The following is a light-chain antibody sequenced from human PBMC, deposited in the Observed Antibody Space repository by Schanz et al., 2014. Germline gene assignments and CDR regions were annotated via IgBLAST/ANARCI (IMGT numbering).Light chain of an antibody. J-gene: IGKJ1*01. V-gene: IGKV3-20*01. Sequence: EIVLTQSPGTLSLSPGERATLSCRASQSVSSSFLAWYQQKPGQAPRLLIYGASNRATGIPDRFSGSGSGTDFTLTISSLQSEDFAVYYCQQYNIWPPVTFGQGTKVDIK. CDR2: GAS. CDR1: QSVSSSF. CDR3: QQYNIWPPVT.